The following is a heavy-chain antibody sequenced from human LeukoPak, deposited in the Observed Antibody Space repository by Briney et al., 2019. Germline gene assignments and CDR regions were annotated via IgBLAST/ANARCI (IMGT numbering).Heavy chain of an antibody. CDR1: GLPFSSYA. D-gene: IGHD6-13*01. J-gene: IGHJ5*02. V-gene: IGHV3-23*01. Sequence: GGSLRLPCAASGLPFSSYAMSWVRHAPGKGLEWVSAIRAGGYSPYYADSVKGRFSLSRDNSKNTLYLQMNSLRPEDTGVYYCAKDGGIAEGGGWLDPWGQGTLVTVSS. CDR2: IRAGGYSP. CDR3: AKDGGIAEGGGWLDP.